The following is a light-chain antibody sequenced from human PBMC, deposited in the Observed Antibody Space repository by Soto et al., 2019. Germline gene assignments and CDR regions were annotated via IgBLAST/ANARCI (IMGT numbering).Light chain of an antibody. J-gene: IGKJ1*01. CDR1: QSLRSS. V-gene: IGKV3-15*01. Sequence: ETMMTQSPDTLSVSVGERDTLSCRASQSLRSSLAWYQQKPGQAPRLLIYAASTRATGISARCGRSGYGTKFTHTIGGRQSEDFAFYCCQQYNSWPQTFGQGTKVDI. CDR2: AAS. CDR3: QQYNSWPQT.